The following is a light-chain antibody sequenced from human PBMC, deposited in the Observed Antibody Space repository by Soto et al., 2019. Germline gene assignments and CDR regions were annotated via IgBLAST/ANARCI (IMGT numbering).Light chain of an antibody. Sequence: QSVLTQPPSASGSPGQSVTISCTGTSTDVGGYNYISWYQHHPGKGPKLIIYEVSERPSGVPDRFSGSKSGNTASLTVSGLQAEDEADYSCSSYAGSNNRGVFGSGTKVTVL. CDR1: STDVGGYNY. V-gene: IGLV2-8*01. J-gene: IGLJ1*01. CDR3: SSYAGSNNRGV. CDR2: EVS.